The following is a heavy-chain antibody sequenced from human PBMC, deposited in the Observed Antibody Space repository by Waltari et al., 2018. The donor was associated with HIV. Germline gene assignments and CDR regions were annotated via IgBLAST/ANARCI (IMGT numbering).Heavy chain of an antibody. V-gene: IGHV1-2*02. J-gene: IGHJ4*02. D-gene: IGHD5-12*01. CDR1: GYTFAYYL. Sequence: QVHLVQSGAEVKEPGASVTVSCQPSGYTFAYYLIHWVRQAPGQGLEWMGWIDCNTGDTTHAQKFQDRITMTMNPSLSTAHMELNRLTSDDTAVYYCARETYSPGKKFDFWGQGSLVTVSS. CDR2: IDCNTGDT. CDR3: ARETYSPGKKFDF.